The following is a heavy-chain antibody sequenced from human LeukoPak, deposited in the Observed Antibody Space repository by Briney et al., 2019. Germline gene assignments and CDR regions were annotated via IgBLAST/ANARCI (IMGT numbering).Heavy chain of an antibody. CDR3: ARGSGDYDILTGWIPAHFDY. J-gene: IGHJ4*02. V-gene: IGHV3-53*01. D-gene: IGHD3-9*01. CDR1: GFTVSSNY. Sequence: GGSLRLSCAASGFTVSSNYMSWVCQAPGKGLEWVSVIYSGGSTYYADSVKGRFTISRDNSKNTLYLQMNSLRAEDTAVYYCARGSGDYDILTGWIPAHFDYWGQGTLVTVSS. CDR2: IYSGGST.